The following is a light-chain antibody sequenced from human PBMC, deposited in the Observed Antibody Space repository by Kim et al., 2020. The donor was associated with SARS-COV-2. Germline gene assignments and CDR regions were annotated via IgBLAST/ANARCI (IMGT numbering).Light chain of an antibody. V-gene: IGKV3-20*01. Sequence: PGDRATLSCRASQSVSSSYLAWYQQTPGQAPRLLIYGASSRATGIPDRFSGSGSGTDFTLTISRLEPEDFAVYYCQQYGSSPSWTFGQGTKVEIK. CDR1: QSVSSSY. CDR3: QQYGSSPSWT. J-gene: IGKJ1*01. CDR2: GAS.